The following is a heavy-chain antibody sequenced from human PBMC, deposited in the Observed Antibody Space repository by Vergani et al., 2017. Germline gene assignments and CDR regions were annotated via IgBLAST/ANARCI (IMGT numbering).Heavy chain of an antibody. J-gene: IGHJ5*02. CDR3: ARGPPLYYDFWIGYPHRWFDP. CDR1: GGSFSGYY. V-gene: IGHV4-34*01. CDR2: INHSGST. D-gene: IGHD3-3*01. Sequence: QVQLQQWGAGLLKPSETLSLTCAVYGGSFSGYYWSWIRQPPGKGLEWIGEINHSGSTNYNPSLKSRVTISVDTSKNQFCLKLSSVTAADTSVYYCARGPPLYYDFWIGYPHRWFDPWGQGTLVTVSA.